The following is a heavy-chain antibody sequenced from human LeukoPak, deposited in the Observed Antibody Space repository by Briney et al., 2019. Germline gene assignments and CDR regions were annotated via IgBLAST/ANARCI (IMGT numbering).Heavy chain of an antibody. J-gene: IGHJ4*02. V-gene: IGHV1-18*01. D-gene: IGHD6-13*01. CDR2: IGAYNGNT. CDR3: ARAASKQQLVRAFDY. CDR1: GYTFISYG. Sequence: ASVKVSCKASGYTFISYGISWVRQAPGQGLEWMGWIGAYNGNTNYAQKLQGRVTMTTDTSTSTAYMELRSLRSDDTAVYYCARAASKQQLVRAFDYWGQGTLVTVSS.